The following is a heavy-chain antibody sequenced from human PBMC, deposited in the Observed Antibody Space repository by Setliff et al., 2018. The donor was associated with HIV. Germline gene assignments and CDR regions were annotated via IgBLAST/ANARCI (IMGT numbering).Heavy chain of an antibody. J-gene: IGHJ3*01. CDR1: GDTFSSYA. V-gene: IGHV1-69*13. D-gene: IGHD3-22*01. CDR2: IIPIFATA. Sequence: SVKVSCKASGDTFSSYALSWVRQAPGQGLEWMGGIIPIFATANYAQKFKGRVTITADESMTTAYMELSSLRSEDTAVYYCARDQAYYYDDSGFNKGPFDAFDFWGLGTMVTVSS. CDR3: ARDQAYYYDDSGFNKGPFDAFDF.